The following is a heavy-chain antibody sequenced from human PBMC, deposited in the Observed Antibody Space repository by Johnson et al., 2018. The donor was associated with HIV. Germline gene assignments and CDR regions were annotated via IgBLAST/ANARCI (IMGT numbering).Heavy chain of an antibody. CDR2: IRYDGSSK. CDR1: GFTFNSYG. J-gene: IGHJ3*02. Sequence: QEQLVESGGGVVQPGGSLRLSCAASGFTFNSYGMDWVRQAPGKGLEWVAFIRYDGSSKYYADSVKGRFTVSRDKSKNKLYLQMKSLRPEDTAVYYCARESKWESRTPHAFDIWGQGTMVTVSS. CDR3: ARESKWESRTPHAFDI. V-gene: IGHV3-30*02. D-gene: IGHD1-26*01.